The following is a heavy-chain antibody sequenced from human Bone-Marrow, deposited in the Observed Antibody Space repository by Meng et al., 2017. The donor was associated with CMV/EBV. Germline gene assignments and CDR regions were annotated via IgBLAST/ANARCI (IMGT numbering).Heavy chain of an antibody. J-gene: IGHJ6*02. D-gene: IGHD1-26*01. V-gene: IGHV5-51*01. CDR2: IYPADSDT. CDR1: GYTFTTYW. CDR3: ATSSGTYRDYNYGMDV. Sequence: KVSCKGSGYTFTTYWIVWVRQMPGKGLEWMGIIYPADSDTRYSTSFQGQVTISADKSSNTAYLQWSSLKASDTAMYYCATSSGTYRDYNYGMDVWGQGTTVTVSS.